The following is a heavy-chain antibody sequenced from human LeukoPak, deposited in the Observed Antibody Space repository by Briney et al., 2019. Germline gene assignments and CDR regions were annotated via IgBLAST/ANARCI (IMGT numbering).Heavy chain of an antibody. D-gene: IGHD3-22*01. J-gene: IGHJ4*02. Sequence: PGGSLRLSCAASGFTFSNYWMHWVRQAPGKGLVWVSRINTDGSSTNYADSVKGRFNISRDNAKNTLYLQINSLRAEDTAVYYCARDLLYDSSGYYPGYWGQGTLVTVSS. CDR2: INTDGSST. CDR3: ARDLLYDSSGYYPGY. CDR1: GFTFSNYW. V-gene: IGHV3-74*01.